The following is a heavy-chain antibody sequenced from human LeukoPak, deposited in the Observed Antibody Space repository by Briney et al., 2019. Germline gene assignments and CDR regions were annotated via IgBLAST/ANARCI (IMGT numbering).Heavy chain of an antibody. CDR2: INLNSGGT. D-gene: IGHD1-26*01. V-gene: IGHV1-2*02. J-gene: IGHJ5*02. CDR3: ARDNSVGDNAWWFDP. Sequence: ASVKVSCKASGYTFTGYSMHWVRQAPGQGLEWMGWINLNSGGTKYAQKFQGRVTMTRDMSTSTDYMELSSLRSEDTAIYYCARDNSVGDNAWWFDPWGQGTLVTVSS. CDR1: GYTFTGYS.